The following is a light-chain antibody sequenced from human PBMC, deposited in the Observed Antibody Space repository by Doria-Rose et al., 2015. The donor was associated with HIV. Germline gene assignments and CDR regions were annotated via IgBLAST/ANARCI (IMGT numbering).Light chain of an antibody. CDR1: QSFSSTY. Sequence: EIVMTQSPGTLSLSPGERATLSCSASQSFSSTYLAWYQQKPGQAPSPLIYDGSTRATGIPDRFSASGSGTDFTLTINRLEPEDFALYYCHQYGTSWTFGQGTKVEI. V-gene: IGKV3-20*01. CDR2: DGS. CDR3: HQYGTSWT. J-gene: IGKJ1*01.